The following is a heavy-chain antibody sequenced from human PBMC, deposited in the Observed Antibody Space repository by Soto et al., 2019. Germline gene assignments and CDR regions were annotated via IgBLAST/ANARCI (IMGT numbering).Heavy chain of an antibody. CDR3: ARDGSGH. J-gene: IGHJ4*02. Sequence: EVQLVESGGGLVQPGGSLRLSCAASGLTVSTNPMSWVRQAPGKGLEWVSVIYTGGGTHYADSVKGRFTISRDNSKNAVNLQMSSLRPEHTAVYYCARDGSGHWGQGTLVTVSS. CDR1: GLTVSTNP. CDR2: IYTGGGT. V-gene: IGHV3-66*01.